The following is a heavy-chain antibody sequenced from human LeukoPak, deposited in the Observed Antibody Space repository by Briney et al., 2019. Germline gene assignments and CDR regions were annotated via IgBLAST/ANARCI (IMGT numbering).Heavy chain of an antibody. CDR2: INKDGSAT. CDR3: VRDGTYSFDF. Sequence: GSLRLSCAASGFTFSNHWMHWVRQVPGKGLVWVSRINKDGSATSNAGSAEGRFTMSRDNAKNTLYLQMNSLRADDTAVYYCVRDGTYSFDFWGQGTLVTVSS. D-gene: IGHD1/OR15-1a*01. V-gene: IGHV3-74*01. CDR1: GFTFSNHW. J-gene: IGHJ4*02.